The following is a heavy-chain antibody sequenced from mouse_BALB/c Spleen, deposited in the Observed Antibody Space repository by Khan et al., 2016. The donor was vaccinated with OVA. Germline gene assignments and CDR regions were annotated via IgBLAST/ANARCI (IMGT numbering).Heavy chain of an antibody. CDR3: ASDRGNYYGSSFFDY. Sequence: EVQLQESGPGLVKPSQSLSLTCSVTGYSITSGYYWNWIRQFPGNKLEWMGYISYDGSNNYNPSLKNRISITRDTSKHQFFLKLNSVTTEDTATXYCASDRGNYYGSSFFDYWGQGTTLTVSS. CDR1: GYSITSGYY. CDR2: ISYDGSN. D-gene: IGHD1-1*01. V-gene: IGHV3-6*02. J-gene: IGHJ2*01.